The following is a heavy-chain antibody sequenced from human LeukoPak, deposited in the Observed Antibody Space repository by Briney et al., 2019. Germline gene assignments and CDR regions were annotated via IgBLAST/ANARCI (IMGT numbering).Heavy chain of an antibody. V-gene: IGHV1-2*02. CDR1: GYTFTGYY. J-gene: IGHJ3*02. CDR3: ATDRTWGDYSTNDAFDI. Sequence: ASVKVSCKASGYTFTGYYMHWVRQAPGQGLEWMGWINPNSGGTNYAQKFQGRVTMTRDTSISTAYMELSRLRSDDTAVYYCATDRTWGDYSTNDAFDIWGQGTMVTVSS. D-gene: IGHD4-17*01. CDR2: INPNSGGT.